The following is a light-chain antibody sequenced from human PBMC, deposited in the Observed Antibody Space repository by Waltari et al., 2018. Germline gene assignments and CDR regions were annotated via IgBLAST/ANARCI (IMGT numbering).Light chain of an antibody. CDR1: HLGATD. J-gene: IGLJ2*01. V-gene: IGLV3-1*01. CDR2: QDN. Sequence: SSELTQPPSVSVFPGQTASITCPGEHLGATDACWYQQKPGQSPVLVIYQDNKRPSGIPERFSGSNSGNTATLTISGTQAMDEADYYCQAWDSSASHVVFGGGTKLTVL. CDR3: QAWDSSASHVV.